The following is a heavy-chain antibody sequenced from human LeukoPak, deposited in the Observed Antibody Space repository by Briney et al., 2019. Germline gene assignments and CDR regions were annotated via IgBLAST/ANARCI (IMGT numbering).Heavy chain of an antibody. CDR1: GGSISSYY. CDR3: ARYVEMATIGAFGI. J-gene: IGHJ3*02. CDR2: IYYSGST. V-gene: IGHV4-59*01. D-gene: IGHD5-24*01. Sequence: SETLSLTCTVSGGSISSYYWSWIRQPPGKGLEWIGYIYYSGSTNYNPSLKSRVTISVDTSKNQFSLKLSSVTAADTAVYYCARYVEMATIGAFGIWGQGTMVTVSS.